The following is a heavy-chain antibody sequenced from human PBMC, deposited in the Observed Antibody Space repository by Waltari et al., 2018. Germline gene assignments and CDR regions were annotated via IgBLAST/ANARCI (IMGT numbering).Heavy chain of an antibody. CDR1: GGSISSSSYY. V-gene: IGHV4-39*01. J-gene: IGHJ4*02. CDR2: IYYSGST. CDR3: ARRYGSGEFDY. D-gene: IGHD3-10*01. Sequence: QLQLQESGPGLVKPSETLSLTCTVSGGSISSSSYYWGWIRQPPGKGLAWIGSIYYSGSTSDNPSIRRRVTISVDTSKNQFSLKLSSVTAADTAVYYCARRYGSGEFDYWGQGTLVTVSS.